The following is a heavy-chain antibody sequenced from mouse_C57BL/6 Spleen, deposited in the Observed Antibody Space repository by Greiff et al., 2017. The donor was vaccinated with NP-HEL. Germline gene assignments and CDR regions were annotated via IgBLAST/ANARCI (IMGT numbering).Heavy chain of an antibody. Sequence: EVQLQQSGPGLVKPSQTVFLTCTVTGISITTGNYRWSWIRQFPGNKLEWIGYIYYSGTITYNPSLTSRTTITRDTPKNQFFLEMNSLTAEDTATYYCARSYYSWVFDYWGQGTTLTVSS. J-gene: IGHJ2*01. CDR3: ARSYYSWVFDY. CDR2: IYYSGTI. CDR1: GISITTGNYR. D-gene: IGHD2-12*01. V-gene: IGHV3-5*01.